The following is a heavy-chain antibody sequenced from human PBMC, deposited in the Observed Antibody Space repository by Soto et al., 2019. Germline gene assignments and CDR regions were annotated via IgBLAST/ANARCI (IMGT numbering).Heavy chain of an antibody. CDR3: ARHNILTGYAPVGRFDP. CDR1: GYTFTSYG. V-gene: IGHV1-2*02. J-gene: IGHJ5*02. Sequence: ASVKVSCKASGYTFTSYGISWVRQAPGQGLEWMGWINPNSGGTNYAQKFQGRVTMTRDTSISTAYMELSRLRSDDTAVYYCARHNILTGYAPVGRFDPWGQGTLVTVSS. D-gene: IGHD3-9*01. CDR2: INPNSGGT.